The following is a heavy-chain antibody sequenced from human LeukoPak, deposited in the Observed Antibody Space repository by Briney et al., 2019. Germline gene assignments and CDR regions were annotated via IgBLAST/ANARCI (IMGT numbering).Heavy chain of an antibody. CDR2: ISYSGST. CDR3: ARRDDYGEYDRNWFDP. D-gene: IGHD4-17*01. CDR1: GGSISSTNYY. V-gene: IGHV4-39*01. J-gene: IGHJ5*02. Sequence: SETLSLTCTVSGGSISSTNYYWGWIRQPPGKGLEWIGSISYSGSTYYNPSLKSRVTISVVTSKNQFSLKLRSVTAADTAVDVCARRDDYGEYDRNWFDPWGQGTLVTVSS.